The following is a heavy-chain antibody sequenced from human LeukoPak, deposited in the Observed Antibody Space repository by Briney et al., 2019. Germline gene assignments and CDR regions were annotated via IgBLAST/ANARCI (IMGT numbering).Heavy chain of an antibody. D-gene: IGHD4-17*01. CDR3: AREGTTVTHDDAFDI. Sequence: SETLSLTCTVSGGSISSYYWSWIRQPPGKGLEWIGYIYYSGSTNYNPSLKSRATLSVDTSKNQFSLKLSSVTAADTAVYYCAREGTTVTHDDAFDIWGQGTMVTVSS. J-gene: IGHJ3*02. V-gene: IGHV4-59*01. CDR2: IYYSGST. CDR1: GGSISSYY.